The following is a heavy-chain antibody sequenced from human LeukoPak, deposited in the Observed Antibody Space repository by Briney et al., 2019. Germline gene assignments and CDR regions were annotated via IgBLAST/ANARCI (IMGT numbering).Heavy chain of an antibody. V-gene: IGHV1-69*13. CDR3: AKDGRYCSSTSCYWDYYYYYYGMDV. D-gene: IGHD2-2*01. J-gene: IGHJ6*02. CDR1: GGTFSSYA. Sequence: ASVKVSCKASGGTFSSYAISWVRQAPGQGLEWMGGIIPIFGTANYAQKFQGRVTITADESTSTAYMELSSLRSEDTAVYYCAKDGRYCSSTSCYWDYYYYYYGMDVWGQGTTVTVSS. CDR2: IIPIFGTA.